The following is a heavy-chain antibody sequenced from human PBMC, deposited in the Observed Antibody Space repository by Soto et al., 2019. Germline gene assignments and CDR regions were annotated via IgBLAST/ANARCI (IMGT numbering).Heavy chain of an antibody. CDR2: ISSSGTYI. D-gene: IGHD3-10*01. CDR1: GFTFNDYS. Sequence: GGSLRLSCEASGFTFNDYSMDWVRRAPEKGLEWVSSISSSGTYIYYADSVKGRFAISRDNANNVMYLQMDTLRAEDTAVYYCVRAGHVFDVHYYGMDLWGQGTTVTVSS. V-gene: IGHV3-21*01. J-gene: IGHJ6*02. CDR3: VRAGHVFDVHYYGMDL.